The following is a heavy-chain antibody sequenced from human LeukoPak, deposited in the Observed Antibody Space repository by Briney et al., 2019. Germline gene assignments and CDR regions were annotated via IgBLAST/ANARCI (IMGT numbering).Heavy chain of an antibody. CDR1: GFTFSSYA. D-gene: IGHD4-17*01. CDR3: ASGLTTVTAVDY. CDR2: ISGSGGST. Sequence: GGSLRLSCAASGFTFSSYATSWVRQAPGKGLEWVSAISGSGGSTYYADSVKGRFTISRDNSKNTLYLQMNSLRAEDTAVYYCASGLTTVTAVDYWGQGTLVTVSS. V-gene: IGHV3-23*01. J-gene: IGHJ4*02.